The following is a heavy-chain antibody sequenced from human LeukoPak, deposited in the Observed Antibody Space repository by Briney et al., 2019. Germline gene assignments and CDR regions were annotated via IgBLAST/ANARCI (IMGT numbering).Heavy chain of an antibody. J-gene: IGHJ1*01. CDR2: INPNSGGT. CDR1: GYTFTGYY. CDR3: ARDGGNPARYFQH. D-gene: IGHD4-23*01. V-gene: IGHV1-2*02. Sequence: SVKVSCKASGYTFTGYYMHWVRQAPGQGLEWMGWINPNSGGTNYAQKFQGRVTMTRDTSISTAYMELSRLRSDDTAVYYCARDGGNPARYFQHWGQGTLVTVSS.